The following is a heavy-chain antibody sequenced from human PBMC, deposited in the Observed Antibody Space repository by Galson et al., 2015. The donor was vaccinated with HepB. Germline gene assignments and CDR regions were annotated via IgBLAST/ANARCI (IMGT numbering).Heavy chain of an antibody. CDR2: ISYDGSSY. CDR3: AKELAFYDYVWGKHRNTPSFDC. Sequence: SLRLSCAASGFTFRTFDMHWVRQAPGKGLEWVAVISYDGSSYSYADSVKGRFTISRDNYKSTLYLQMNSLRPEDTAVYYCAKELAFYDYVWGKHRNTPSFDCWGQGTLVTVSS. CDR1: GFTFRTFD. D-gene: IGHD3-16*02. V-gene: IGHV3-30*18. J-gene: IGHJ4*02.